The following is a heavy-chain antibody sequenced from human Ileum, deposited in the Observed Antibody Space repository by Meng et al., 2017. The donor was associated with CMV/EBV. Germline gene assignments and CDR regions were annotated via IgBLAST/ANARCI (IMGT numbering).Heavy chain of an antibody. CDR2: IRDSGANT. V-gene: IGHV3-23*01. CDR3: ARALGLGAVMPNYDAFDL. Sequence: GESLKISCAASGFSFSSYAMNWVRQAPGKGLEWVSAIRDSGANTSYAGSVTGRFTISRDNSHNTIYLQMHSLRAEDTAVYYCARALGLGAVMPNYDAFDLWGQGTVVTVSS. J-gene: IGHJ3*01. D-gene: IGHD6-19*01. CDR1: GFSFSSYA.